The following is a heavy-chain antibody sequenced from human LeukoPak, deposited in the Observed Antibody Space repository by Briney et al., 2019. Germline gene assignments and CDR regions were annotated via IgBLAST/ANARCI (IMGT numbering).Heavy chain of an antibody. Sequence: ASVKVSCKASGYTFTGYYMHWVRQAPGQGLEWMGWINPNSGGTNYAQKFQGRVTMTRDTSISTAYMELSRLRSDDTAVYYCARFSQHDSSGYPDYWGQGTLVTVSS. J-gene: IGHJ4*02. CDR2: INPNSGGT. CDR3: ARFSQHDSSGYPDY. D-gene: IGHD3-22*01. CDR1: GYTFTGYY. V-gene: IGHV1-2*02.